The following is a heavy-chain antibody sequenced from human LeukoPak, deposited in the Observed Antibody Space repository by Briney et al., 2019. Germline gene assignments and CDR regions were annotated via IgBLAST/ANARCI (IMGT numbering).Heavy chain of an antibody. J-gene: IGHJ4*02. CDR3: ARGSYDFWSGYPIYIDY. CDR1: GGSFSGYY. D-gene: IGHD3-3*01. Sequence: PSETLSLTCAVYGGSFSGYYWSWIRQPPGKGLEWIGEINHSGSINYNPSLKSRVTISVDTSKNQFSLKLSSVTAADTAVYYCARGSYDFWSGYPIYIDYWGQGTLVTVSS. V-gene: IGHV4-34*01. CDR2: INHSGSI.